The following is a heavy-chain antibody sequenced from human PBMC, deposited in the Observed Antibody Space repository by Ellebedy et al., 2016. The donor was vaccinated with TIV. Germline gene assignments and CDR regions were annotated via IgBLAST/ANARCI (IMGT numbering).Heavy chain of an antibody. V-gene: IGHV5-51*01. J-gene: IGHJ4*02. CDR3: ARQRVRCSGGSCYSSATGGFDY. CDR1: GYSFTSYW. CDR2: IYPGDSDT. D-gene: IGHD2-15*01. Sequence: KVSXXGSGYSFTSYWIGWVRQMPGKGLEWMGIIYPGDSDTRYSPSFQGQVTISADKSISTAYLQWSSLKASDTAMYYCARQRVRCSGGSCYSSATGGFDYWGQGTLVTVSS.